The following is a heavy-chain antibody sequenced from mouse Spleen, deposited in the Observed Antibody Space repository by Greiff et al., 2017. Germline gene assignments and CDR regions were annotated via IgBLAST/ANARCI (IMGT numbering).Heavy chain of an antibody. CDR2: ISSGSSTI. Sequence: EVQLVESGGGLVKPGGSLKLSCAASGFTFSDYGMHWVRQAPEKGLEWVAYISSGSSTIYFADTVKGRFTISRDNAKNTLFLQMTSLRSEDTAMYYCASGYGSSYYAMDYWGQGTSVTVSS. J-gene: IGHJ4*01. CDR1: GFTFSDYG. CDR3: ASGYGSSYYAMDY. V-gene: IGHV5-17*01. D-gene: IGHD1-1*01.